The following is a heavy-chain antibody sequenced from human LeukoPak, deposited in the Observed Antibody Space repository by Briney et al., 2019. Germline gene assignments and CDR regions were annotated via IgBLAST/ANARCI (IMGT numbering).Heavy chain of an antibody. CDR3: ATSSGSYGLSIDY. CDR2: FDPEDGET. V-gene: IGHV1-24*01. J-gene: IGHJ4*02. Sequence: ASVKVSCKVSGYTLTELSMHWVRQAPGKGMEWMGGFDPEDGETIYAQKFQGRVTMTEDTSTDTAYMELSSLRSEDTAVYYCATSSGSYGLSIDYWGQGTLVTVSS. D-gene: IGHD1-26*01. CDR1: GYTLTELS.